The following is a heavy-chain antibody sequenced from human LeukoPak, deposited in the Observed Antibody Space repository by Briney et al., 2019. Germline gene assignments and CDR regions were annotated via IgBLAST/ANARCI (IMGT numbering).Heavy chain of an antibody. CDR1: GGTFSSYA. J-gene: IGHJ4*02. Sequence: SVKVSCKASGGTFSSYAISWVRQAPGQGLEWMGGIIPIFGTANYAQKFQGRVTITADESTSTAYMELSSLRSEDTAVYYCARGRFYSSSCFDYWGQGTLVAVSS. CDR3: ARGRFYSSSCFDY. CDR2: IIPIFGTA. D-gene: IGHD6-6*01. V-gene: IGHV1-69*13.